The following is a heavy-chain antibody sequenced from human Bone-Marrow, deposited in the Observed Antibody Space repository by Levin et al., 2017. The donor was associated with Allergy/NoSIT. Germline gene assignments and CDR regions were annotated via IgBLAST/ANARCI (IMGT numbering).Heavy chain of an antibody. CDR3: ARGIWFGELPYYYYYGMDM. CDR1: GFTFNRYV. CDR2: MSYDGTTQ. J-gene: IGHJ6*02. D-gene: IGHD3-10*01. V-gene: IGHV3-30*14. Sequence: PGGSLRLSCGASGFTFNRYVMYWVRQAPGKGLEWVGLMSYDGTTQYYADSAKGRFTISRDISKNILYLQMSSLRVEDTAVYYCARGIWFGELPYYYYYGMDMWGPGTAVTVS.